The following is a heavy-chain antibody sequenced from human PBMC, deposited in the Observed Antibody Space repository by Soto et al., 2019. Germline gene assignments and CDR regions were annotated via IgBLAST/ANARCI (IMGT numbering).Heavy chain of an antibody. J-gene: IGHJ4*02. CDR1: GYTFTSYA. Sequence: ASVKVSCKASGYTFTSYAIHWVRQAPGQRLEWMGWINAGNGNTKYSQQFQDRVTITRDTFASTAYMELSSLNSEDTAVYYCEKDKCTSRYDLDYLVKGTQVTGS. V-gene: IGHV1-3*01. CDR2: INAGNGNT. CDR3: EKDKCTSRYDLDY. D-gene: IGHD5-12*01.